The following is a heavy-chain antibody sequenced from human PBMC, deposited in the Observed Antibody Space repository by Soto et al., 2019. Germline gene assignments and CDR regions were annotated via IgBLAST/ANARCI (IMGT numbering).Heavy chain of an antibody. CDR1: GGSISSYY. CDR3: ARRWGSVFDF. V-gene: IGHV4-59*08. D-gene: IGHD3-10*01. Sequence: QVQLQESGPGLVKPSETLSLTCTVSGGSISSYYWSWIRQPPGKGLEWIGYIYYSGSTNYNPSLTSRVTISVDTSKNQFSLKLSSVTAADTAVYYCARRWGSVFDFWGQVTLVTVSS. CDR2: IYYSGST. J-gene: IGHJ4*02.